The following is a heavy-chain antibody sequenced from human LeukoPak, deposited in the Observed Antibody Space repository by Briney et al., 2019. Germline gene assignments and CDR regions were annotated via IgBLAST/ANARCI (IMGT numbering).Heavy chain of an antibody. V-gene: IGHV3-23*01. J-gene: IGHJ4*02. CDR1: GFTFSSYA. CDR3: ASGVLTTGTDY. Sequence: GGSLRLSCSASGFTFSSYAMIWVRQAPGKGRDGVSAISGSGGSTYYADSVKGRFTISRDNAKNTLYLQMNSLSAADTAVYYCASGVLTTGTDYWGQGTLVTVSS. D-gene: IGHD3-9*01. CDR2: ISGSGGST.